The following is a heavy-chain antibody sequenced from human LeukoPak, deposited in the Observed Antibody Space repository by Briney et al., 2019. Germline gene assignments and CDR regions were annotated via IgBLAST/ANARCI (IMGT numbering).Heavy chain of an antibody. Sequence: ETLSLTCAVSGGSVTSYYWSWVRQAPGKGLEWVSAISGSGGSTYYADSVKGRFTISRDNSKNTLYLQMNSLRAEDTAVYYCAKDGGEYYDILTGYYPRLYYMDVWGKGTTVTISS. D-gene: IGHD3-9*01. CDR2: ISGSGGST. CDR1: GGSVTSYY. CDR3: AKDGGEYYDILTGYYPRLYYMDV. J-gene: IGHJ6*03. V-gene: IGHV3-23*01.